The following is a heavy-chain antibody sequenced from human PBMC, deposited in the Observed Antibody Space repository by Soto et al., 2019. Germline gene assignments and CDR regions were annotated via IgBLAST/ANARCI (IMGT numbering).Heavy chain of an antibody. CDR1: GFTFSSYW. D-gene: IGHD3-16*02. CDR2: INSDGSIT. Sequence: EVQLVESGGGLVQPGGSLRLSCAASGFTFSSYWMHWVRQVPEKGLVWVSRINSDGSITNYADAVKGRFTISRDNVKNTLYLQMISLRAEDTAVYYCVRYPRSVGGSYRPDYWGQGTLVTVSS. CDR3: VRYPRSVGGSYRPDY. J-gene: IGHJ4*02. V-gene: IGHV3-74*01.